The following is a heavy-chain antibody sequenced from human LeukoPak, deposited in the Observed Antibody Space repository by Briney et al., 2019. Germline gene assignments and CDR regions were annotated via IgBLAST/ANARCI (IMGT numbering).Heavy chain of an antibody. Sequence: PGGSLRLSCAASGFTFSGYAMHWVRQAPGKGLEWVALISYDGSNKYYADSVKGRFTISRDNSKNTLYLQMNSLRAEDTAVYYCARDLPSYDFWSGYSNWGQGTLVTVSS. J-gene: IGHJ4*02. V-gene: IGHV3-30-3*01. CDR2: ISYDGSNK. CDR3: ARDLPSYDFWSGYSN. D-gene: IGHD3-3*01. CDR1: GFTFSGYA.